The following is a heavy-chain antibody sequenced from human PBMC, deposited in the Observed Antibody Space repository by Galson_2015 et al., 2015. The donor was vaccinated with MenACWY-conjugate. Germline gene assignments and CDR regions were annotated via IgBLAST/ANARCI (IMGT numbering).Heavy chain of an antibody. CDR1: GYSFTNYW. D-gene: IGHD3-9*01. J-gene: IGHJ4*02. CDR3: ASPQRYFGPFDY. Sequence: SGAEVKKPGESLKISCKGSGYSFTNYWIAWVRQMPGKGLEWMGIIYPGDSNIKYSPSFQGQVTISADKSISTAYLQWSSLKASDTAMYYCASPQRYFGPFDYWGQGTLVTVSS. V-gene: IGHV5-51*01. CDR2: IYPGDSNI.